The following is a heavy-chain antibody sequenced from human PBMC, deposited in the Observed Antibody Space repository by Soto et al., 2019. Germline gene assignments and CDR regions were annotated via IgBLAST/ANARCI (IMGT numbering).Heavy chain of an antibody. CDR3: ARDAGRGYSYGAFDY. CDR1: GFTFSSYS. CDR2: ISSSSSTI. V-gene: IGHV3-48*02. Sequence: PGGSLRLSCAASGFTFSSYSMNWVRQAPGKGLEWVSYISSSSSTIYFADSVKGRFTISRDNAKNSLYLQMNSLRDEDTAVYYCARDAGRGYSYGAFDYWGQGTLVTVSS. D-gene: IGHD5-18*01. J-gene: IGHJ4*02.